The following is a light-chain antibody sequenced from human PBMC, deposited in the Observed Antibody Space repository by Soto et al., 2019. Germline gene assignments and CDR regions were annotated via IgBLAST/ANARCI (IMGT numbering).Light chain of an antibody. V-gene: IGLV2-23*02. CDR1: SRNVGSYKL. J-gene: IGLJ1*01. Sequence: QSVLTQPASVSGSPGQSITISCTGTSRNVGSYKLVSWYQQHPGKAPTLMIFEVNKRHSGVSNRFSGSKSGNTASLTISGLKVEDEADYYCCSSGGSPTYVFGTGTKLTVL. CDR3: CSSGGSPTYV. CDR2: EVN.